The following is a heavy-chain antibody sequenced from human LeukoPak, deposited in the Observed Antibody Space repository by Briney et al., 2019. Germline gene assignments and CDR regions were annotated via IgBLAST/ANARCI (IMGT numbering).Heavy chain of an antibody. D-gene: IGHD5-24*01. V-gene: IGHV4-39*07. CDR3: ARDWGRDGYSGAFDI. CDR1: GGSISSSGYY. J-gene: IGHJ3*02. CDR2: MYYSGST. Sequence: SETLSLTCTVSGGSISSSGYYWGWIRPSPGKGLEWIGNMYYSGSTYYNPSLKSRVTISADTSNNQFSLKLKSMTAADTAMYYCARDWGRDGYSGAFDIWGQGTMVIVSS.